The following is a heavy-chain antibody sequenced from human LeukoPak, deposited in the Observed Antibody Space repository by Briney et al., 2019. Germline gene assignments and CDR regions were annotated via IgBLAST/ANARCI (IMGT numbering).Heavy chain of an antibody. J-gene: IGHJ3*02. CDR1: GGTVSSYA. CDR2: IIPIFGTA. D-gene: IGHD3-22*01. Sequence: SVKVSCKASGGTVSSYAISWVRQAPGQGLEWMGGIIPIFGTANYAQKFQGRVTITADESTSTAYMELSSLRSEDTAVYYCARDHYYDSSGYYYEGAFDIWGQGTMVTVSS. V-gene: IGHV1-69*13. CDR3: ARDHYYDSSGYYYEGAFDI.